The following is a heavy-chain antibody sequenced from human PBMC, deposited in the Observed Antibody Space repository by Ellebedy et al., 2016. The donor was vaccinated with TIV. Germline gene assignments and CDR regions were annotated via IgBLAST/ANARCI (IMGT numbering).Heavy chain of an antibody. CDR2: IIPILGTA. V-gene: IGHV1-69*10. CDR1: GGTFTSYG. J-gene: IGHJ3*02. CDR3: ARGRLYDFWSAYLPDTFDI. Sequence: ASVKVSCKASGGTFTSYGIGWVRQAPGQGLEWMGGIIPILGTAHYAQRFQGRVTIAADKSTSTAYIELSSLRSEDTAVYYCARGRLYDFWSAYLPDTFDIWGQGTMVTVSS. D-gene: IGHD3-3*01.